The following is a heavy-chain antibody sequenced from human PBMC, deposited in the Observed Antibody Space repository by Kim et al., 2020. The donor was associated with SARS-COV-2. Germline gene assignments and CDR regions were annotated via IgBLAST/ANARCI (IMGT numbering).Heavy chain of an antibody. CDR1: GYTFTSYG. V-gene: IGHV1-18*01. CDR2: ISAYNGNT. D-gene: IGHD4-17*01. CDR3: ARDDYVHGLRPYYFDY. J-gene: IGHJ4*02. Sequence: ASVKVSCKASGYTFTSYGISWVRQAPGQGLEWMGWISAYNGNTNYAQKLQGRVTMTTDTSTSTAYMELRSLRSDDTAVYYCARDDYVHGLRPYYFDYWGQGTLVTVSS.